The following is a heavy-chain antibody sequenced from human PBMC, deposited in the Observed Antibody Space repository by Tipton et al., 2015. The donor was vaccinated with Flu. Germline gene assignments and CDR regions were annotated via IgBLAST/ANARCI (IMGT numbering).Heavy chain of an antibody. CDR3: ARAPGRPCSANACPNWFDP. J-gene: IGHJ5*02. CDR2: IDYRGST. Sequence: TLSLTCTVSGGSISSSSYHWAWIRQPPEKGLEWIASIDYRGSTHHDPSLKSRVTISVDTSKNQFSLKLSSVAAADTAVYYCARAPGRPCSANACPNWFDPCGQGTLVTVSS. CDR1: GGSISSSSYH. D-gene: IGHD2-15*01. V-gene: IGHV4-39*07.